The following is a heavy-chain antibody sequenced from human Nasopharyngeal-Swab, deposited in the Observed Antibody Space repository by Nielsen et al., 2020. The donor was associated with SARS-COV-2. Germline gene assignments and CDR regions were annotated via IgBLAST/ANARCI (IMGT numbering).Heavy chain of an antibody. CDR3: VRDYYDSNGYQTPFDY. J-gene: IGHJ4*02. Sequence: GSLRLSCTVSGGSISSNNYYWGWIRQPPGKGLEWIGTIYYSGTTYYNPSLKSRVTISVDTSKNQFSLNLRSVTAADTAVYYCVRDYYDSNGYQTPFDYWGQGTLVTVSS. D-gene: IGHD3-22*01. V-gene: IGHV4-39*07. CDR1: GGSISSNNYY. CDR2: IYYSGTT.